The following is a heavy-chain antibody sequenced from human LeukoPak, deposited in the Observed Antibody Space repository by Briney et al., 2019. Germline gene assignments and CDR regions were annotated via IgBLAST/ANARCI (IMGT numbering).Heavy chain of an antibody. CDR3: ARRNGHTWDVGNWFDP. D-gene: IGHD5-24*01. J-gene: IGHJ5*02. Sequence: SETLSLTCSLSGDSLRTNNYFWAWIRQPPGMGLEWIGSISYNGITYYNPFLTSRAVVSVDTSKNQFSLNLNSVTAADTAVYYCARRNGHTWDVGNWFDPWGQGTQVTVSS. CDR2: ISYNGIT. V-gene: IGHV4-39*01. CDR1: GDSLRTNNYF.